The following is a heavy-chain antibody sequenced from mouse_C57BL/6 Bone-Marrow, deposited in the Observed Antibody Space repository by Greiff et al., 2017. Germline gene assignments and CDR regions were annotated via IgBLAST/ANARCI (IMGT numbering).Heavy chain of an antibody. CDR1: GFNIKDYY. J-gene: IGHJ4*01. CDR3: ARYYGSSDYYAMDY. D-gene: IGHD1-1*01. V-gene: IGHV14-2*01. Sequence: EVQLRQSGAELVKPGASVKLSRTASGFNIKDYYMHWVKQRTEQGLEWIGRIDPEDGETKYAPKFQGKATITADTSSNTAYQQLSSLTSEDTAVYYCARYYGSSDYYAMDYWGQGTSVTVSS. CDR2: IDPEDGET.